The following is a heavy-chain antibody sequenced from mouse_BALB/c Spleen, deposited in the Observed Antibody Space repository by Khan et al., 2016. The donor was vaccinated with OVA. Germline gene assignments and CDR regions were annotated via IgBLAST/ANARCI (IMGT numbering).Heavy chain of an antibody. CDR1: GYTFNSYW. V-gene: IGHV1-7*01. Sequence: QVQLQQSGAELAKPGASVKMSCKASGYTFNSYWMHWVKQRPGQGLEWIGYINPSTGYTEYNQKFKDKATLTADKSSSTAYMQLSSLTSEDSAVYYCANHGSSSAWLTYWGQGTLVTVSA. J-gene: IGHJ3*01. CDR3: ANHGSSSAWLTY. D-gene: IGHD1-1*01. CDR2: INPSTGYT.